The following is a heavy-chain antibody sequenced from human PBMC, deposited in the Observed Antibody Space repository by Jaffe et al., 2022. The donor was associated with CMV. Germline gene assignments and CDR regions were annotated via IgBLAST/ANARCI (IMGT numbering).Heavy chain of an antibody. J-gene: IGHJ6*02. Sequence: EVQLVESGGGLVQPGRSLRLSCAASGFIFDDYAMHWVRQAPGRGLEWVSSISWNGNIIDYANSVKGRFSISRDNTKNSLNLQMNSLKSEDTALYYCTKTLGRFSDTRPSHYYAMDVWGQGTTVVVSS. CDR1: GFIFDDYA. CDR2: ISWNGNII. CDR3: TKTLGRFSDTRPSHYYAMDV. D-gene: IGHD1-1*01. V-gene: IGHV3-9*01.